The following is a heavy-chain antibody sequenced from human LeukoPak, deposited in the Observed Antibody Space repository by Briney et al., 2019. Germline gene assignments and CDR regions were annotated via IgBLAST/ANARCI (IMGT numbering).Heavy chain of an antibody. J-gene: IGHJ4*02. CDR3: ARVRGSSSWYPGTCDY. V-gene: IGHV3-7*01. CDR2: IKQDGTEK. CDR1: GFTFSSYW. Sequence: GGSLRLSCAVSGFTFSSYWMSWVRQAPGKGLEWVANIKQDGTEKYYVDSVKGRFTISKDYAKNSLYLQMNGLRVEDTAVYYCARVRGSSSWYPGTCDYWGQGTLVTVSS. D-gene: IGHD6-13*01.